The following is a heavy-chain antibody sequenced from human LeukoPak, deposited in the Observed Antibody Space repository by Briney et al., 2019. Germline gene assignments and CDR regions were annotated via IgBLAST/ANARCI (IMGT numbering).Heavy chain of an antibody. D-gene: IGHD3-3*01. V-gene: IGHV3-30-3*01. CDR1: AFSLNAYN. J-gene: IGHJ4*02. CDR3: ATFGVIVRNDYFDY. Sequence: PGGSLRLSCAASAFSLNAYNMNWVRQAPGKGLEWVAVISYDGSNKYYADSVKGRFTISRDNSKNTLYLQMSSLRAEDTAVYYCATFGVIVRNDYFDYWGQGVLVAVSS. CDR2: ISYDGSNK.